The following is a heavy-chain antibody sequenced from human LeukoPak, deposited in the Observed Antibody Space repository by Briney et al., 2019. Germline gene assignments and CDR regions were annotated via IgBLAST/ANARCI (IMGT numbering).Heavy chain of an antibody. CDR2: IGYTGDST. V-gene: IGHV3-23*01. CDR3: AKSPTVDAAFDI. CDR1: EFTFSSYA. D-gene: IGHD4-23*01. J-gene: IGHJ3*02. Sequence: GGSLRLSCAASEFTFSSYAMNWVRQAPGKGLEWVSGIGYTGDSTFYADSVKGRFTVSRDSSKNTLFLHMNSLRAEDTALYYCAKSPTVDAAFDIWGQGTMVTVSS.